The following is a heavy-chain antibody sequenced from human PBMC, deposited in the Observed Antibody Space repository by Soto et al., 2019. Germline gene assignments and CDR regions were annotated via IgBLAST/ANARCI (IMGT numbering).Heavy chain of an antibody. V-gene: IGHV1-2*02. Sequence: ASVKVSCKASGYTFTGYYMHWVRQAPGQGLEWMGWINPNSGGTNYAQKFQGRVTMTRDTSISTAYMELSRLRSDDTAVYYCARALLRRLNRFDPWGQGTLVTISS. D-gene: IGHD5-12*01. CDR1: GYTFTGYY. J-gene: IGHJ5*02. CDR2: INPNSGGT. CDR3: ARALLRRLNRFDP.